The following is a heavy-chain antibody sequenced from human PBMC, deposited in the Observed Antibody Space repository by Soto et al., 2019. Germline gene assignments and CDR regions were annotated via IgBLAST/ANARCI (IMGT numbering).Heavy chain of an antibody. Sequence: PGGSLRLSCAASGFTFSSYAMHWVRQAPGKGLDRVAVISYDGSNRYYAASVKGRFPISTDNSKNTLYLQMNSLRAEDTAVYYCARDSYDILTGQYGAFDIWGQGTMVTVSS. D-gene: IGHD3-9*01. CDR2: ISYDGSNR. CDR3: ARDSYDILTGQYGAFDI. V-gene: IGHV3-30-3*01. CDR1: GFTFSSYA. J-gene: IGHJ3*02.